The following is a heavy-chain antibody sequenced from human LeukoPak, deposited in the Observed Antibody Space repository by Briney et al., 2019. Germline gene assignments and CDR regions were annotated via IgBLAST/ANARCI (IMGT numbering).Heavy chain of an antibody. D-gene: IGHD3-16*01. CDR1: GGXISRYY. V-gene: IGHV4-59*08. CDR3: ARHESAVGALFY. CDR2: IYSTGST. Sequence: SETLSLTCTVSGGXISRYYWSWIRQSPGKGLEWIGYIYSTGSTNSNPSLKSRVTISVDTSRNQFSLKLNSVSAADTAMYYCARHESAVGALFYWGQGTLVTVSS. J-gene: IGHJ4*02.